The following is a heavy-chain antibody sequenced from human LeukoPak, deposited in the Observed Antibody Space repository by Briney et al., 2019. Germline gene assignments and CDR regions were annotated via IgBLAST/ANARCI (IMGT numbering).Heavy chain of an antibody. V-gene: IGHV1-2*02. D-gene: IGHD2-2*01. CDR1: GYTFTGYY. CDR2: INPNSGGT. CDR3: ARRVVPTAFSCFDP. J-gene: IGHJ5*02. Sequence: ASVKVSCKTSGYTFTGYYMYWVRQAPGQGLEWMGWINPNSGGTNYAQKFQGRVTMTRDTSISTVYMELSSLRSDDTAVYFCARRVVPTAFSCFDPWGQGTLVTVSS.